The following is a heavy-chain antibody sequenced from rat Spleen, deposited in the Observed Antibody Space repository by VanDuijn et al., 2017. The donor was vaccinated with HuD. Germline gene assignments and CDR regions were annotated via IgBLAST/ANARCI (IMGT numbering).Heavy chain of an antibody. D-gene: IGHD1-1*01. CDR3: ARQEYYSAPPFDY. Sequence: EVQLVESGGGLVQPGRSLKLSCVASGFTFNNYWMTWIRQAPGKGLEWVATISYDGSSTYYRDSVKGRFTISRDNAINTLYLQMDSLRSEDTATYYCARQEYYSAPPFDYWGQGVMVTVSS. CDR2: ISYDGSST. CDR1: GFTFNNYW. J-gene: IGHJ2*01. V-gene: IGHV5-31*01.